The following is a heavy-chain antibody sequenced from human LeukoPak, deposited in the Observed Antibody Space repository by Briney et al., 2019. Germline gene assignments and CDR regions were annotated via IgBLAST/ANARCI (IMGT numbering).Heavy chain of an antibody. D-gene: IGHD3-10*01. CDR1: GFTLSSYW. Sequence: GGSLRLSCAASGFTLSSYWMSWVRQAPGKGLEGVANIKQDGSEKYYVDSVKGRFTISRDNAKNSLYLQMNSLRAEDTAVYYCASDYGQFDYWGQGTLVTVSS. J-gene: IGHJ4*02. CDR3: ASDYGQFDY. CDR2: IKQDGSEK. V-gene: IGHV3-7*01.